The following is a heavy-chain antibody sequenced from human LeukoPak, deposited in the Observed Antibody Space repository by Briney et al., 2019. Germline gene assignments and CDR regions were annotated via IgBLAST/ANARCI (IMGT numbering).Heavy chain of an antibody. D-gene: IGHD6-6*01. V-gene: IGHV4-59*11. J-gene: IGHJ4*02. CDR3: ARGVRVGFSSYYFDY. Sequence: WETLSLTCTVSGDSMNGLSWSWIRQSQGKGLEGMAYIHDTGNTNTSHSLKSRVTLSVDTSKKQFYLRLSSVTAADTAVYYCARGVRVGFSSYYFDYWGQGTLVTVSS. CDR2: IHDTGNT. CDR1: GDSMNGLS.